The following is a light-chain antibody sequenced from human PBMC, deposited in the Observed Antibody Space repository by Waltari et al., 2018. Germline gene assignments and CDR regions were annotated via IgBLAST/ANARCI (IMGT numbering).Light chain of an antibody. J-gene: IGKJ1*01. CDR1: QSVLYSSNNKNY. CDR2: WAS. V-gene: IGKV4-1*01. CDR3: QQYYSTPWT. Sequence: EIVMTQSPDSLAVSLGERATINYKSSQSVLYSSNNKNYLAWYQQKPGQPPKLLIYWASTRESGVPDRFSGSGSGTDFTLTISSLQAEDVAVYYCQQYYSTPWTFGQGTKVEIK.